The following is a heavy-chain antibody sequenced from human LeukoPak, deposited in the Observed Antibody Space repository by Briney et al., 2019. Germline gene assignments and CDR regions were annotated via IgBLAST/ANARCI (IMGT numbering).Heavy chain of an antibody. V-gene: IGHV3-9*01. CDR2: ISWNSGSI. CDR3: AKGPCSSTSCFTEFDY. CDR1: GFTFDDHA. J-gene: IGHJ4*02. Sequence: GGSLRLSCAASGFTFDDHAMHWVRQAPGKGLEWVSGISWNSGSIGYADSVKGRFTISRDNAKNSLYLQMNSLRAEDTALYYCAKGPCSSTSCFTEFDYWGQGTLVTVSS. D-gene: IGHD2-2*01.